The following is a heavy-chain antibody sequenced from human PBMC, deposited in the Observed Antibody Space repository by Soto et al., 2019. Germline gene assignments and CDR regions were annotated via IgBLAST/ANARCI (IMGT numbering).Heavy chain of an antibody. V-gene: IGHV1-18*04. J-gene: IGHJ4*02. CDR2: ISAYNGNT. CDR1: GYTFTSYG. Sequence: ASVKVSCKASGYTFTSYGISWVRQAPGQGLEWMGWISAYNGNTNYAQKLQGRVTMTTDTSTSTAYMELRSLRSDDTAVYYCARDEANYAFDAALRLFDYWGQGTLVTLSS. CDR3: ARDEANYAFDAALRLFDY. D-gene: IGHD3-3*01.